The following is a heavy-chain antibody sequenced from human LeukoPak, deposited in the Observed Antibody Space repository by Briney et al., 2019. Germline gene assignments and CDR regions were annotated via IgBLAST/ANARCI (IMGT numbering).Heavy chain of an antibody. V-gene: IGHV1-18*01. J-gene: IGHJ6*03. CDR3: AREAYDSGSFRTDYYYMDV. CDR2: ISVYNDKT. Sequence: ASVKVSCKASGYTFTSYGITWVRQAPGEGLEWMGWISVYNDKTNYAQKLQGRVTMTTETSTSTAYMELRSLRSDDTAVYYCAREAYDSGSFRTDYYYMDVWGKGTTVTISS. CDR1: GYTFTSYG. D-gene: IGHD3-10*01.